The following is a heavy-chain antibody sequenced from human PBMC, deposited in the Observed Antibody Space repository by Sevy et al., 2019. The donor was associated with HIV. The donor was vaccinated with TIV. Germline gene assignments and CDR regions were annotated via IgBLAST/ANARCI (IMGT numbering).Heavy chain of an antibody. CDR1: GFTFSTYD. Sequence: GGSLRLSCAASGFTFSTYDMNWVRQAPGKGVEWISYISSSSSNRYYADSVKGRFTISRDNAKNSLFVQMLSLRAEDTAVYYCAREGGYTDQGMDVWGQGTTVTVS. V-gene: IGHV3-48*01. CDR3: AREGGYTDQGMDV. J-gene: IGHJ6*01. D-gene: IGHD5-12*01. CDR2: ISSSSSNR.